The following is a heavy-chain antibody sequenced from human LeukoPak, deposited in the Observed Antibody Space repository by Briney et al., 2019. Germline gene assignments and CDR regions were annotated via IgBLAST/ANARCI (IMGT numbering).Heavy chain of an antibody. D-gene: IGHD1-26*01. V-gene: IGHV4-4*07. J-gene: IGHJ4*02. Sequence: SETLSLTCTVSGGSISSYYWSWIRQPAGKGLEWIGRIYTSGSTNYNHSLKSRGTMSLDTSQNQCSLRLRSVTAADTAVYYCARDTTKDYFDYWGQGTLVTVSS. CDR3: ARDTTKDYFDY. CDR2: IYTSGST. CDR1: GGSISSYY.